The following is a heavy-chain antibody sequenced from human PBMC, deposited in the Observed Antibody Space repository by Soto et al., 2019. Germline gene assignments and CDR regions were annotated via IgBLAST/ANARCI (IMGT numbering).Heavy chain of an antibody. J-gene: IGHJ3*02. V-gene: IGHV4-39*01. D-gene: IGHD3-16*01. CDR2: IFYNGDT. CDR1: GDSINSASYY. Sequence: QVQLQESGPGLVRPSETLSLTCTVSGDSINSASYYWAWIRQPPGKGLEWIGNIFYNGDTSYNPSLKSRVTMSVVTSRNRVSLKLSAVTAADSAFYYWARAEGGRPSHDSFDSWGQGTIVTVSS. CDR3: ARAEGGRPSHDSFDS.